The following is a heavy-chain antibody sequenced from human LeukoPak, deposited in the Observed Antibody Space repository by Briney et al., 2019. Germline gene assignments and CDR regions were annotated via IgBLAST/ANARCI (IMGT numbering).Heavy chain of an antibody. CDR3: ARAKPKDKLIGLFDC. Sequence: PGRALRLSCAASGFPFSSYAMHWVRQAPGKGLEWVAVISYDGSNKYYADSVKGRFTISRDNSKNTLYLQMNSLRAEDTAVYYCARAKPKDKLIGLFDCWGQGTLVTVSS. CDR2: ISYDGSNK. V-gene: IGHV3-30-3*01. J-gene: IGHJ4*02. CDR1: GFPFSSYA. D-gene: IGHD2-15*01.